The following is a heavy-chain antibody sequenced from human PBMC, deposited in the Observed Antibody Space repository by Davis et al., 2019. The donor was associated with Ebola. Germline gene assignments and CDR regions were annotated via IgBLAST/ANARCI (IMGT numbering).Heavy chain of an antibody. Sequence: PGGSLRLSCAASGFNFDDYAMHWVRQAPGKGLEWVSGISWNSGTSGYADSVKGRFTISRDNAKNSLYLQMNSLIPEDMAFYYCAKAIAATNTGFDYWGQGTLVTVSS. D-gene: IGHD6-13*01. V-gene: IGHV3-9*03. J-gene: IGHJ4*02. CDR3: AKAIAATNTGFDY. CDR2: ISWNSGTS. CDR1: GFNFDDYA.